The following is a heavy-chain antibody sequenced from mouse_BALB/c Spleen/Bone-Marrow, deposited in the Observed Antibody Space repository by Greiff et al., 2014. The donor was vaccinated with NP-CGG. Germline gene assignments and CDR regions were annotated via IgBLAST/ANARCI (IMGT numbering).Heavy chain of an antibody. D-gene: IGHD4-1*01. J-gene: IGHJ4*01. Sequence: EVMLVESGGGLVKPGGSLKLSCAASGFTFSSYAMSWVRQTPEKGLEWVATINSGGSYTYYPDSVKGRFTISRDNAKNTLYLQMSSLRSEDTAMYYCARGDWDEAMDYWGQGTSVTVS. V-gene: IGHV5-9-1*01. CDR1: GFTFSSYA. CDR2: INSGGSYT. CDR3: ARGDWDEAMDY.